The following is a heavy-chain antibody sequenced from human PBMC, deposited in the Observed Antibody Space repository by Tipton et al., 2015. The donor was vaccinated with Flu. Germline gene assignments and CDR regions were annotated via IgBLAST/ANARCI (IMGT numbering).Heavy chain of an antibody. CDR3: ARDRQITMIGRDAFDI. Sequence: TLSLTCTVSGGSISSYYWSWIRQPAGKGLEWIGRIYTSGSTNYNPSLKSRVTMSVDTSKNQFSLKLSSVTAADTAVYYCARDRQITMIGRDAFDIWGQGTMVTVSP. V-gene: IGHV4-4*07. CDR2: IYTSGST. CDR1: GGSISSYY. D-gene: IGHD3-22*01. J-gene: IGHJ3*02.